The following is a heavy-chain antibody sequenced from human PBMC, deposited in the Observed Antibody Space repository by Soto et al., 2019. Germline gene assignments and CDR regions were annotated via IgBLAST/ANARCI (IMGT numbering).Heavy chain of an antibody. J-gene: IGHJ4*02. CDR2: MSPTSGLT. V-gene: IGHV1-8*02. CDR1: GYTFNSYD. Sequence: QVQLVQSGAEVKKPGDSVKVSCKASGYTFNSYDINWVRQASGQGPEWMGWMSPTSGLTGYAQKFQGRVTMTRDTSINTAYMELTSLTSEDTAMYYCSRGESELRHWGQGTPVTVSS. D-gene: IGHD3-16*01. CDR3: SRGESELRH.